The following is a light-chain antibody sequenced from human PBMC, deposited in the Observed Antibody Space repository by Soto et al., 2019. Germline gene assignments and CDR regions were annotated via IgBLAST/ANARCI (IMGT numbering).Light chain of an antibody. V-gene: IGKV1-17*01. Sequence: IQMSHSPSARSACVGDRVTITCRASRGISSDLGWYQQKPEKAPKRMINAASRIQSGVPSRFSAGGSGTEFIFTISSLQPEDYSTNYCLQHNDYPCTVGQGTKVDIK. J-gene: IGKJ1*01. CDR2: AAS. CDR1: RGISSD. CDR3: LQHNDYPCT.